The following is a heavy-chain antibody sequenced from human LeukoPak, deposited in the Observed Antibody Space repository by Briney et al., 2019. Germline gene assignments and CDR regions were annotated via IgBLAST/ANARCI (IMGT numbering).Heavy chain of an antibody. CDR3: ARVTFLVGNTHFEY. V-gene: IGHV1-2*02. CDR2: INPNSGDT. D-gene: IGHD2-8*02. Sequence: GASVKVSCKASGYTFTGYYIHWVRQDPGQGLECMGWINPNSGDTNYSQNFQGRVTMTRDTSINTAYMELSSLRSDDTAVYYCARVTFLVGNTHFEYWCQGTLVTVSS. CDR1: GYTFTGYY. J-gene: IGHJ4*02.